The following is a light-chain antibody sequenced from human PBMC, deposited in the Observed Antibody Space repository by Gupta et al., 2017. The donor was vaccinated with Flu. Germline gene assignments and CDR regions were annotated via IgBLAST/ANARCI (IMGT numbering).Light chain of an antibody. V-gene: IGLV1-51*01. CDR3: AVWDSSLSVVL. Sequence: QSVLTQPPSVSAAPGQKVTISCSGSSSNIGINYVSWYQHLPGTAPKPVIYDDNKRPSGIPDRFSGSKSGASATLGITGLQTGDEADYYCAVWDSSLSVVLFGGGTKLTVL. J-gene: IGLJ2*01. CDR2: DDN. CDR1: SSNIGINY.